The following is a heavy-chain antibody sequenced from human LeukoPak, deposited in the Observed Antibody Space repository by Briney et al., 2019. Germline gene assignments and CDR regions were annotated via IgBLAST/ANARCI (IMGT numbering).Heavy chain of an antibody. CDR1: GFTFSSYG. V-gene: IGHV3-7*05. CDR2: IKQDGGEK. D-gene: IGHD6-19*01. CDR3: ARSSKAESTRYSSGWYSGPPYYCGMDV. J-gene: IGHJ6*02. Sequence: PGGSLRLSCAASGFTFSSYGMHWVRQAPGKGPEWVANIKQDGGEKYYVDSVKGRFTISRDKAKNSLYLQMNSLRAEDTAVYYCARSSKAESTRYSSGWYSGPPYYCGMDVWGQGTTVTVSS.